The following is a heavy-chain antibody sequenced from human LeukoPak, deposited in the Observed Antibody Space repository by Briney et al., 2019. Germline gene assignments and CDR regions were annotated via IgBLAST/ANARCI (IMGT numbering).Heavy chain of an antibody. CDR3: TTVSEGNYYDSSGYSDRFDY. D-gene: IGHD3-22*01. Sequence: PGGSLRLSCAASGFTFSNAWMSWVRQAPGKGLKWVGRIKSKTDGGTTDYAAPVKGRFTISRDDSKNTLYLQMNSLKTEDTAVYYCTTVSEGNYYDSSGYSDRFDYWGQGTLVTVSS. J-gene: IGHJ4*02. CDR2: IKSKTDGGTT. V-gene: IGHV3-15*01. CDR1: GFTFSNAW.